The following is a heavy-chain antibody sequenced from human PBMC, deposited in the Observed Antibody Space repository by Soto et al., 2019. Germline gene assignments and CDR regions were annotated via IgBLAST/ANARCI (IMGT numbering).Heavy chain of an antibody. CDR3: ARALHQNDKFDN. V-gene: IGHV4-34*01. Sequence: QVQVLQWGAGLLKPSETLSLTCAVYGGSFSGYYWSWIRQPPGKGLEWIGAIDYSGSTNYNPSLKSRVTISTDTSGSQFFLRLNSVTAADTAVYYCARALHQNDKFDNWGQGTQVIVSS. CDR1: GGSFSGYY. CDR2: IDYSGST. J-gene: IGHJ4*02.